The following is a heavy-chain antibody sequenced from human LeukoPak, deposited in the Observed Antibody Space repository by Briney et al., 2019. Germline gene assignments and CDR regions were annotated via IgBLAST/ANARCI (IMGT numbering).Heavy chain of an antibody. CDR3: ARDGCSGGSCGNWFDP. J-gene: IGHJ5*02. CDR2: INPNSGGT. CDR1: GYTFTGYY. V-gene: IGHV1-2*02. D-gene: IGHD2-15*01. Sequence: ASVKVSCKASGYTFTGYYMHWVRQAPGQGLEWMGWINPNSGGTNYAQKFQGRVTMTRDTSISTAYMELSRLRSDDTAVYYCARDGCSGGSCGNWFDPWGQGTLVTVSS.